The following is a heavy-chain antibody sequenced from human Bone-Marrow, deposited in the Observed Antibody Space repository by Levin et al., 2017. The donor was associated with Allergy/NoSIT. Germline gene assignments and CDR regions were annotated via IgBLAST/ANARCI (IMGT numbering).Heavy chain of an antibody. D-gene: IGHD6-13*01. Sequence: SQTLSLTCTVSCGSIHNTNHYWSWIRQPAGKGLEWIGRMFAGGAATYNRSLRSRVTISIDTSKNQFSLKLTSVTAADTAVYYCARDETFNSWHVGWFDPWGQGTLVTVSS. CDR2: MFAGGAA. V-gene: IGHV4-61*02. CDR3: ARDETFNSWHVGWFDP. CDR1: CGSIHNTNHY. J-gene: IGHJ5*02.